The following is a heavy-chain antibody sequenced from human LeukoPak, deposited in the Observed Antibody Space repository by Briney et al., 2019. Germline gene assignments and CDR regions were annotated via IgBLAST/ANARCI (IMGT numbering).Heavy chain of an antibody. CDR3: AKNYYGSGGNCDY. V-gene: IGHV3-53*01. J-gene: IGHJ4*02. CDR2: IYSGGST. Sequence: QPGGSLRLSCAASGFTVSSNYMSWVRQAPGKGLEWVSVIYSGGSTYYADSAKGRFTISRDNSKNTLYLQMNSLRAEDTAVYYCAKNYYGSGGNCDYWGQGTLVTVSS. CDR1: GFTVSSNY. D-gene: IGHD3-10*01.